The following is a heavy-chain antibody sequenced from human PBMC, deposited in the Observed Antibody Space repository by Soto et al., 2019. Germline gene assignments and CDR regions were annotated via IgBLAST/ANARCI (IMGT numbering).Heavy chain of an antibody. CDR3: AKDGCTNGVCYTGKTLDY. D-gene: IGHD2-8*01. V-gene: IGHV3-30*18. CDR2: ISYDGSNK. CDR1: GFTFSSYG. J-gene: IGHJ4*02. Sequence: GGSLRLSCAASGFTFSSYGMHWVRQAPGKGLEWVAVISYDGSNKYYADSVKGRFTISRDNSKNTLYLQMNSLRAEDTAVYYCAKDGCTNGVCYTGKTLDYWGQGTLVTVSS.